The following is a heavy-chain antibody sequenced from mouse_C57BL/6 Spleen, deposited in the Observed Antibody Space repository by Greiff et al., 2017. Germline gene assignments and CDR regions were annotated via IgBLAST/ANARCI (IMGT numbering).Heavy chain of an antibody. CDR3: ARQLRLQGNAMDY. J-gene: IGHJ4*01. Sequence: QVQLKQSGAELVKPGASVKLSCKASGYTFTSYWMQWVKQRPGQGLEWIGEIDPSDSYTNYNQKFKGKATLTVDTSSSTAYMQLSSLTSEDSAVYYCARQLRLQGNAMDYWGQGTSVTVSS. D-gene: IGHD3-2*02. CDR2: IDPSDSYT. CDR1: GYTFTSYW. V-gene: IGHV1-50*01.